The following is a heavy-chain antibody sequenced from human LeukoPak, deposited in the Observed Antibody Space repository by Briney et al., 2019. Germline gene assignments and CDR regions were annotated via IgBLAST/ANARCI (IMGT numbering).Heavy chain of an antibody. Sequence: KASDTLSLTCTVSADSLSGGGHYWAWLRQFPGKGLESIVFIHHSGTSRHNPSLKDGVAISVDTSRKQFALQLSSVTAADTAMYYCARGGNRFGGFYFDYWGQGIQVIVSS. J-gene: IGHJ4*02. CDR1: ADSLSGGGHY. V-gene: IGHV4-31*03. CDR3: ARGGNRFGGFYFDY. CDR2: IHHSGTS. D-gene: IGHD3-10*01.